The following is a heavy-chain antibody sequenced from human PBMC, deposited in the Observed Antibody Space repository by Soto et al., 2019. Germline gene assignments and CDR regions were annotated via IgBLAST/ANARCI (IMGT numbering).Heavy chain of an antibody. CDR3: ARETGAWSQDVFDV. V-gene: IGHV1-3*01. CDR2: INPCSGDT. CDR1: GYVFDAYA. J-gene: IGHJ3*01. Sequence: QAQLVQSGAEVKKPGASVRVSCKASGYVFDAYAMHWVRQAPGQRLEWMGWINPCSGDTKFSQKFQGRVTFTRDTSASTAYMEVSSLRSEDTGIYFCARETGAWSQDVFDVWGQGTLVTVSS.